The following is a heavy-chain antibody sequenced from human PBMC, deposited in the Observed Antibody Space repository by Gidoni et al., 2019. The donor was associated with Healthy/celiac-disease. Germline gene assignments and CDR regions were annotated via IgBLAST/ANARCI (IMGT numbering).Heavy chain of an antibody. V-gene: IGHV1-69*04. Sequence: QVQLVQSGAEGKKPGSSVKVASKASGGTFSSNAISWVRQAPGQGLEWMGRIIPILGIANYAQKFQGRVTITADKSTSTAYMELSSLRSEDTAVYYCARWRSVGARNSNWFDPWGQGTLVTVSS. D-gene: IGHD1-26*01. CDR3: ARWRSVGARNSNWFDP. CDR2: IIPILGIA. CDR1: GGTFSSNA. J-gene: IGHJ5*02.